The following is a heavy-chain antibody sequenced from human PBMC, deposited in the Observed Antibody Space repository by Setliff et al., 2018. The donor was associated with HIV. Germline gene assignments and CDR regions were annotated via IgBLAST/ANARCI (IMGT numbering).Heavy chain of an antibody. J-gene: IGHJ4*02. V-gene: IGHV5-10-1*01. CDR1: GYSFISYW. CDR3: ASHAYYDSSVYYYRFDY. D-gene: IGHD3-22*01. Sequence: GESLKISCQGSGYSFISYWINWVRQMPGKGLEWRGRINPSYSYTNYNPSFQGHVTISADKSISTAYLQWRSLKASDTAMYCCASHAYYDSSVYYYRFDYWGQGTLVTVSS. CDR2: INPSYSYT.